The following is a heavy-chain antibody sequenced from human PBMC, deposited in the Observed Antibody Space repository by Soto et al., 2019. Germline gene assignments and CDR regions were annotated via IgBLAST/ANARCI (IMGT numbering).Heavy chain of an antibody. Sequence: QEQLVQSGAEVKKPGASLKVSCKASGYTFTDYYIHWVRQAPGQGLEWVGWINPDSGGTNLAQRFQGRVTMTSETAINTAYMELSSLRSDDTAVYYCAIRTGQLAIISEFDGDWFFEVWGRGTLVTVSS. D-gene: IGHD2-2*01. CDR1: GYTFTDYY. CDR2: INPDSGGT. J-gene: IGHJ2*01. V-gene: IGHV1-2*02. CDR3: AIRTGQLAIISEFDGDWFFEV.